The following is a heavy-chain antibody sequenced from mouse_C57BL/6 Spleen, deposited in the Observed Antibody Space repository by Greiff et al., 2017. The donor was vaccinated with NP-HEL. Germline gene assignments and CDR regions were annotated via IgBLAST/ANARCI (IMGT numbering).Heavy chain of an antibody. Sequence: QVQLQQPGAELVRPGTSVKLSCKASGYTFTSYWMHWVKQRPGQGLEWIGVIDPSDSYTNYNQKFKGKATLTVDTSSSTAYMQLSSLTSEDSAVYYCARWGGYGRAYWGQGTLVTVSA. CDR1: GYTFTSYW. V-gene: IGHV1-59*01. CDR2: IDPSDSYT. J-gene: IGHJ3*01. D-gene: IGHD2-2*01. CDR3: ARWGGYGRAY.